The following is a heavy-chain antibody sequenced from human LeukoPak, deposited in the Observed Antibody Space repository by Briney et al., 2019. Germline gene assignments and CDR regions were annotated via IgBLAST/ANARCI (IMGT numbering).Heavy chain of an antibody. Sequence: RLQGRITMTTDTSTSTAYMELRSLRSDDTAVYYCAGDYGDNDAFDIWGQGTMVTVSS. D-gene: IGHD4-17*01. J-gene: IGHJ3*02. V-gene: IGHV1-18*01. CDR3: AGDYGDNDAFDI.